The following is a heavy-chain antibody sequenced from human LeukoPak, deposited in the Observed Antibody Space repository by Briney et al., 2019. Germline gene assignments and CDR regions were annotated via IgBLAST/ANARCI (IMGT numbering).Heavy chain of an antibody. D-gene: IGHD1-26*01. CDR1: GFTFSDYY. CDR3: ARLGIVGATNYFDY. J-gene: IGHJ4*02. V-gene: IGHV3-11*01. Sequence: GGSLRLSCAASGFTFSDYYMSWIRQAPGKGLEWVSYISSSGSTIYYADSVKGRFTISRDNAKNTLYLQMNSPRAEDTAVYYCARLGIVGATNYFDYWGQGTLVTVSS. CDR2: ISSSGSTI.